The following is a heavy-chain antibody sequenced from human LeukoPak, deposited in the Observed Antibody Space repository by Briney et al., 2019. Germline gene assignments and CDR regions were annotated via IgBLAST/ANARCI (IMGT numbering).Heavy chain of an antibody. J-gene: IGHJ4*02. D-gene: IGHD6-6*01. CDR3: AKDLSDSSLTY. Sequence: GGSLRLSCAASGFTFSSYAMSWVRQAPGKGLEWVSAISGSGGSTYYADSVKGRFTISRDNSKNTLYLQMSSLRAEDTAVYYCAKDLSDSSLTYWGQGTLVTVSS. V-gene: IGHV3-23*01. CDR1: GFTFSSYA. CDR2: ISGSGGST.